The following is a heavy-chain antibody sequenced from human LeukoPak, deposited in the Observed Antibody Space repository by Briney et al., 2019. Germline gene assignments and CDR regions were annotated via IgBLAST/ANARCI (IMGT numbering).Heavy chain of an antibody. Sequence: GGSLRLSCVASGFSFGGFSMSWVRQTPRKGLEWVTYMHEHGREIFYVDSVKGRFTISRDNAKNSLYLQMNSLRAEDTGVYYCARPRGCGSSRCNNFDYWGQGTLVTVSS. CDR1: GFSFGGFS. CDR2: MHEHGREI. V-gene: IGHV3-7*01. D-gene: IGHD2-21*01. J-gene: IGHJ4*02. CDR3: ARPRGCGSSRCNNFDY.